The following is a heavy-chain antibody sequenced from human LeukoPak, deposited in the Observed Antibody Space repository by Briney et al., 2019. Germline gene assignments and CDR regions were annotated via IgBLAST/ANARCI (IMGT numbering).Heavy chain of an antibody. CDR2: ISSSSSYI. V-gene: IGHV3-21*01. Sequence: GGSLRLSCAASGFTFSSYSMNWVRQAPGKGLEWVSSISSSSSYIYYADSVKGRFTISRDNAKNSLYLQMNSLRAEDTAVYYCARDSPDLYINDYYDSSGSKSFDYWGQGTLVTVSS. CDR3: ARDSPDLYINDYYDSSGSKSFDY. CDR1: GFTFSSYS. J-gene: IGHJ4*02. D-gene: IGHD3-22*01.